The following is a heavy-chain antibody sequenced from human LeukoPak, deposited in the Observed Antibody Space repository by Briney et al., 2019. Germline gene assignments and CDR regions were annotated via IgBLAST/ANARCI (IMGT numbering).Heavy chain of an antibody. CDR2: IRYDGSNK. J-gene: IGHJ4*02. CDR3: AKAIHSSSSGVVDY. Sequence: GGSLRLSCAASGSTFSSYWMSWVRQAPGKGLEWVTFIRYDGSNKYYAESAKGRFTISRDNSKNTLYLQMNSLRAEDTAVYYCAKAIHSSSSGVVDYWGQGTLVTVSS. D-gene: IGHD6-6*01. V-gene: IGHV3-30*02. CDR1: GSTFSSYW.